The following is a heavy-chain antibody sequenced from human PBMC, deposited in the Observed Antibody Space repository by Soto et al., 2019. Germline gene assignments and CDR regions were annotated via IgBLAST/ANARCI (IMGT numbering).Heavy chain of an antibody. CDR2: IIPIFGTA. J-gene: IGHJ6*02. CDR3: ATGKKKLRFLEWSYYGMDV. D-gene: IGHD3-3*01. CDR1: GGTFSSYA. V-gene: IGHV1-69*06. Sequence: VKVSCKASGGTFSSYAISWVRQAPGQGLEWMGGIIPIFGTANYAQKFQGRVTITADKSTSTAYMELSSLRSEDTAVYYCATGKKKLRFLEWSYYGMDVWGQGTTVTVSS.